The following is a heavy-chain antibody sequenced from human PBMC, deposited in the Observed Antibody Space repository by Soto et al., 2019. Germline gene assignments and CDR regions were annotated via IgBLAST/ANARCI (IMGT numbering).Heavy chain of an antibody. CDR1: GGSFSGYY. V-gene: IGHV4-34*01. Sequence: QVQLQQWGAGLLKPSETLSLTCAVYGGSFSGYYWSWIRQPPGKGLEWIGEINHSGSTNYNPSLKRRVPISVDTSKNQFSLKLSSVTAADTAVYYCAREGDLTPFDYWGQGTLVTVSS. CDR2: INHSGST. J-gene: IGHJ4*02. D-gene: IGHD2-21*02. CDR3: AREGDLTPFDY.